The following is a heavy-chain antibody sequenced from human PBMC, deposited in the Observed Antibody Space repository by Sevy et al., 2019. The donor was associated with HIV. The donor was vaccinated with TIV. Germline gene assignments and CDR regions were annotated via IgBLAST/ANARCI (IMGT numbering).Heavy chain of an antibody. CDR2: IKQDGSEK. CDR1: GFTFSSYW. D-gene: IGHD2-2*01. CDR3: ARENIVVVPAAPNYGMDV. V-gene: IGHV3-7*01. J-gene: IGHJ6*02. Sequence: GGSLRLSCAASGFTFSSYWMSWVRQAPGKGLEWVANIKQDGSEKYYVDSVKGRFTISRDNAKNSLYLQMNSLRAEDTAVYYCARENIVVVPAAPNYGMDVWGQRTTVTVSS.